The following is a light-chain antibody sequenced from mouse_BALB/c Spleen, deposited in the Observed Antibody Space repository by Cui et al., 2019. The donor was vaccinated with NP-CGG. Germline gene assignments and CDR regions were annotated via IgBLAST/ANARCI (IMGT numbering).Light chain of an antibody. Sequence: PVVIQESALTTSPGETVTLTCRSSTGAVTTSNYANWVQEKPDHLFTGLIGGTNNQAPGVPARFSGSLIGDKAALTITGAQTEDEAIYFCALWYSNHWVFGGGTKLTVL. CDR2: GTN. J-gene: IGLJ1*01. V-gene: IGLV1*01. CDR3: ALWYSNHWV. CDR1: TGAVTTSNY.